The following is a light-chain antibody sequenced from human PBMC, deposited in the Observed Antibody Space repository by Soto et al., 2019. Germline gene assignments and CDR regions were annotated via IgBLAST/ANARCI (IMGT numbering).Light chain of an antibody. J-gene: IGKJ1*01. CDR3: QQYGSSPRT. V-gene: IGKV3-20*01. CDR2: GAS. Sequence: DIVLTQSPGPLSFSPGDTVTLSCRSSQSISNNYLAWYQQKPGQAPRLIIYGASSRATGIPDRISGSWSGTDFTLTISRLEPEDFAVYYCQQYGSSPRTLGQGTKVDIK. CDR1: QSISNNY.